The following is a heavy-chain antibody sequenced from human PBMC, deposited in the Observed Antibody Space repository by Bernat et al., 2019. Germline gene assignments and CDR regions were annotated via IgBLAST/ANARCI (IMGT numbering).Heavy chain of an antibody. D-gene: IGHD5-18*01. CDR2: INHSGST. CDR1: GGSFSAHY. J-gene: IGHJ5*01. V-gene: IGHV4-34*01. Sequence: QVQLQQWGAGLLKPSETLSLTCAVYGGSFSAHYWSWIRQPPGKGLEWIGEINHSGSTNYNPSLKSRVTKSGDTAKNHFSLKLGSVTAADTAVYYCARVGDAHSGMVEDSWGQGTRVTVSS. CDR3: ARVGDAHSGMVEDS.